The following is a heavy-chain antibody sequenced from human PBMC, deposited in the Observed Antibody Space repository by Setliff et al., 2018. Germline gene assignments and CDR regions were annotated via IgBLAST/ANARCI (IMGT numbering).Heavy chain of an antibody. V-gene: IGHV1-18*01. J-gene: IGHJ6*03. D-gene: IGHD3-3*01. CDR1: GYTFTSYG. CDR3: ARDQNVQFLEWYNYYYYYYMDV. CDR2: ISAYNGNT. Sequence: ASVKVSCKASGYTFTSYGISWVRQAPGQGLDWMGWISAYNGNTNYAQKLQGRVTMTTGTSTSTAYIELMSLISDDTAVLYCARDQNVQFLEWYNYYYYYYMDVWGKGTTVTVSS.